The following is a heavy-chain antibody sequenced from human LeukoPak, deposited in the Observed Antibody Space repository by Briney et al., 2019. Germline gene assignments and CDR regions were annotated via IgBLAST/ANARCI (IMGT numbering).Heavy chain of an antibody. CDR3: AKAAAGAYYYFDY. Sequence: GGSLRLSCAASGFTFSNYVMSWVRQAPGKGLEWVSTITGTGGSTYYADSVKGRSTISRDNSKDTLYLQMNSLSAEDTAVYYCAKAAAGAYYYFDYWGQGTLVTVSS. J-gene: IGHJ4*02. CDR2: ITGTGGST. V-gene: IGHV3-23*01. D-gene: IGHD6-25*01. CDR1: GFTFSNYV.